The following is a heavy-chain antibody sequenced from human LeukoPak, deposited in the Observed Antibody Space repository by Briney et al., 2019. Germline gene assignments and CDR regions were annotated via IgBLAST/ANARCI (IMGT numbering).Heavy chain of an antibody. V-gene: IGHV3-30*18. D-gene: IGHD5-24*01. CDR1: GFTFRSYG. CDR2: ISYDEDNK. Sequence: GRSLRLSCAASGFTFRSYGMHWVRQAPGKGLEWVAVISYDEDNKFYADSVKGRFTISRDNSKNTLFLLMNSLRVEDTAVYYCAKEKRDGYNXXXDFDYWGQGTLVTVSS. CDR3: AKEKRDGYNXXXDFDY. J-gene: IGHJ4*02.